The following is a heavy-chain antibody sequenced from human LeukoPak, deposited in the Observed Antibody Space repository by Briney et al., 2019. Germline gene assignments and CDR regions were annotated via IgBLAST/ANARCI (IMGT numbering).Heavy chain of an antibody. CDR1: GGTFSSYA. Sequence: ASVKVSCKASGGTFSSYAISWVRQAPGQGLEWMGGIIPIFGTANYAQKFQGRVTITADKSTSTAYMELSSLRSEDTAVYYCARGKEERWLQLSGENWFDPWGQGTLVTVSS. V-gene: IGHV1-69*06. J-gene: IGHJ5*02. CDR2: IIPIFGTA. D-gene: IGHD5-24*01. CDR3: ARGKEERWLQLSGENWFDP.